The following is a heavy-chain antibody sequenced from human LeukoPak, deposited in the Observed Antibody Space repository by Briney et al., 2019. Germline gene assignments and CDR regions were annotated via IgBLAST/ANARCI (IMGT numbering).Heavy chain of an antibody. Sequence: GGSLRLSCAASGFTFSSYGMHWVRQAPGKGLEWVAVISYDGSNKYYADSVKGRFTISRDNSKNTLYLQMNSLRAEGTAVYYCAKRRGLELLYYYYMDVWGKGTTVTVSS. V-gene: IGHV3-30*18. CDR2: ISYDGSNK. J-gene: IGHJ6*03. D-gene: IGHD1-7*01. CDR3: AKRRGLELLYYYYMDV. CDR1: GFTFSSYG.